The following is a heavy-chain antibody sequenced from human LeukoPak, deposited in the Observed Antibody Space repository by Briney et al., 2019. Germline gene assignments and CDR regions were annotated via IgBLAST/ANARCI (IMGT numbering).Heavy chain of an antibody. CDR1: GFTFSSYA. Sequence: PGGSLRLSCAASGFTFSSYAMTWVRQAPGKGLEWVSGISGSGSNTYYADSVKGQFTISRDNSKNTLYLQMNSLRAEDTAAYYCAKGTYDSRGHFDYWGQGTLVSVSS. J-gene: IGHJ4*02. CDR2: ISGSGSNT. D-gene: IGHD3-22*01. V-gene: IGHV3-23*01. CDR3: AKGTYDSRGHFDY.